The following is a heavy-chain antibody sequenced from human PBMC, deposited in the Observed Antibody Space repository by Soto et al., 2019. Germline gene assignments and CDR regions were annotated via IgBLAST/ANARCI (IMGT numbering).Heavy chain of an antibody. Sequence: ASVKVSCKASGYTFTSYGISWVRQAPGQGLEWMGWISAYNGNTNYAQKLQGRVTMTTDTSTSTAYMELRSLRSDDTAVYYCASGYYYDSSGYLVSNGYYGMDVWGQGTTVTVSS. D-gene: IGHD3-22*01. CDR2: ISAYNGNT. CDR3: ASGYYYDSSGYLVSNGYYGMDV. CDR1: GYTFTSYG. V-gene: IGHV1-18*01. J-gene: IGHJ6*02.